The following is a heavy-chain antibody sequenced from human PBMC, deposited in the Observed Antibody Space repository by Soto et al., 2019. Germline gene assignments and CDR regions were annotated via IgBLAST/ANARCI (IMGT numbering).Heavy chain of an antibody. CDR3: ARYKYEFWSGHRNWFDP. D-gene: IGHD3-3*01. CDR2: ISAYNGNT. V-gene: IGHV1-18*01. Sequence: QVQLVQSGAEVKKPGASVKVSCKASGYTFTSYGISWVRQAPGQGLEWMGWISAYNGNTNYAQKLQSRVNMTTDTSTSTAYMELRSLRSDDTAVYYCARYKYEFWSGHRNWFDPWGQGALVTVSS. J-gene: IGHJ5*02. CDR1: GYTFTSYG.